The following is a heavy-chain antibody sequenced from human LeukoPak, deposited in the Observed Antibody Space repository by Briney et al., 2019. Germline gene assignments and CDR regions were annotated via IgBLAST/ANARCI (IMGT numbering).Heavy chain of an antibody. D-gene: IGHD3-22*01. CDR1: GYTFTSYY. CDR2: INPSGGST. V-gene: IGHV1-46*01. J-gene: IGHJ3*02. Sequence: ASVKVSCKASGYTFTSYYMHWVRQAPGQGLEWMGIINPSGGSTSYAQKFQGRVTMTRDMSTSTVYMELSSLRSEDTAVYYCARDPATVRGAYYYDSENGFDIWGQGTMVTVSS. CDR3: ARDPATVRGAYYYDSENGFDI.